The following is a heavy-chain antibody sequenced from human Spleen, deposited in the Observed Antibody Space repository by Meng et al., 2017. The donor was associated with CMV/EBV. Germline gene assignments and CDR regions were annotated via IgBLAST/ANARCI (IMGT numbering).Heavy chain of an antibody. CDR2: IYPGDSDT. V-gene: IGHV5-51*01. CDR3: ARAAYYYDFWSDLDY. D-gene: IGHD3-3*01. Sequence: SGYSFTSYWIGWVRQMPGKGLEWMGIIYPGDSDTGYSPSFLGQVTISADKSISTAYLQWSSLKASDTAIYYCARAAYYYDFWSDLDYWGQGTLVTVSS. CDR1: GYSFTSYW. J-gene: IGHJ4*02.